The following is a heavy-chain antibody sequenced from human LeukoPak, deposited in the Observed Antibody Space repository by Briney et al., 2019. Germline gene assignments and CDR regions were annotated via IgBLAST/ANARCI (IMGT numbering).Heavy chain of an antibody. CDR1: GFTFSSYA. V-gene: IGHV3-23*01. CDR2: ISGSGGST. D-gene: IGHD3-16*01. CDR3: AKVKFGLREFDY. J-gene: IGHJ4*02. Sequence: GGSLRLSCAASGFTFSSYAMSWVRQASGKGLEWVSAISGSGGSTYYADSVKGRFTISRDNSKNTLYLQMNSLRAEDTAVYYCAKVKFGLREFDYWGQGTLVTVSS.